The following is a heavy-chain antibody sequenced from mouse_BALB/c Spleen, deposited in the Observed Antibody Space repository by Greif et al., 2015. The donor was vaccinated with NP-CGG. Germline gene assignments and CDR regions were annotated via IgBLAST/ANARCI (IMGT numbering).Heavy chain of an antibody. CDR1: GFNVKDYY. D-gene: IGHD1-1*01. CDR2: IDPENGDT. J-gene: IGHJ4*01. V-gene: IGHV14-4*02. Sequence: VQLQQSGAELVRSGASVKLSCTASGFNVKDYYMHWVKQRPEQGLEWIGWIDPENGDTEYAPKFQGKATMTADTSSNTAYLQLSSLTSEDTAVYYCNAGELLRVGPSMDYWGQGTSVTVSS. CDR3: NAGELLRVGPSMDY.